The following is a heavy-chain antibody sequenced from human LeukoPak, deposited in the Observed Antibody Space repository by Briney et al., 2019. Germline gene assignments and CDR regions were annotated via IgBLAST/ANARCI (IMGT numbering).Heavy chain of an antibody. CDR2: IYTSGST. CDR3: ARANIAARPAYYYYYYMDV. D-gene: IGHD6-6*01. Sequence: SETLSLTCTVSGGSISSYYWSWIRQPPGKGLEWIGYIYTSGSTNYNPSLKSRVTISVDTSKNQFSLKLSSVTAADTAVYYCARANIAARPAYYYYYYMDVWGKGTTVTVSS. V-gene: IGHV4-4*09. CDR1: GGSISSYY. J-gene: IGHJ6*03.